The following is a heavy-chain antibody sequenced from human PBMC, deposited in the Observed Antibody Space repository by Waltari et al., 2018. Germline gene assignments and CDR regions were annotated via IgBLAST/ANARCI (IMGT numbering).Heavy chain of an antibody. CDR2: IYYSGST. J-gene: IGHJ4*02. V-gene: IGHV4-39*01. CDR1: GGSISSSSYY. D-gene: IGHD3-22*01. Sequence: QLQLQESGPGLVKPSETLSLTCTVSGGSISSSSYYWGWIRQPPGKGLEWIGGIYYSGSTYYNPSLKSRVTISVDTSKNQFSLKLSSVTAADTAVYYCARRWDKGYFDYWGQGTLVTVSS. CDR3: ARRWDKGYFDY.